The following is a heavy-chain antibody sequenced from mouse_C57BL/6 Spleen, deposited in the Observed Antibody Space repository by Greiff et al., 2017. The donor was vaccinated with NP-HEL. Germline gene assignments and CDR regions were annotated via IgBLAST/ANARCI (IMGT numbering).Heavy chain of an antibody. Sequence: VKLMESGAELARPGASVKLSCKASGYTFTSYGISWVKQRTGQGLEWIGEIYPRSGNTYYNEKFKGKATLTADKSSSTAYMELRSLTSEDSAVYFCAREEVYCDCPWFAYWGQGTLVTVSA. V-gene: IGHV1-81*01. CDR1: GYTFTSYG. CDR2: IYPRSGNT. CDR3: AREEVYCDCPWFAY. J-gene: IGHJ3*01. D-gene: IGHD2-4*01.